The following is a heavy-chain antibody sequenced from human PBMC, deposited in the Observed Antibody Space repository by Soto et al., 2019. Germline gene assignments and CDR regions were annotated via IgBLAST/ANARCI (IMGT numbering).Heavy chain of an antibody. V-gene: IGHV1-69*02. CDR1: GGTFSSYT. J-gene: IGHJ6*02. CDR3: ARWSPYYYYGMDV. CDR2: IIPIRGIA. Sequence: QVQLVQSGAEVKKPGSSVKVSCKASGGTFSSYTISWVRQAPGQGLEWMGRIIPIRGIANYAQKFQGRVTITADKATSTAYMELSSLRSEDTAVYYCARWSPYYYYGMDVWGQGTTVTVSS.